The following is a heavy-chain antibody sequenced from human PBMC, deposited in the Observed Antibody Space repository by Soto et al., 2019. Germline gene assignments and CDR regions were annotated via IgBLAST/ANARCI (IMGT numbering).Heavy chain of an antibody. CDR1: GYTLTSYD. Sequence: GASVKVCCKASGYTLTSYDINWVRQATGQGLEWMGWMNPNSVNTGYAQNFPGRVTMTRNTSISTAYMELSSLRSADTAVYYCARGRGGNYVVLTGWPYWRQGTLVTVSS. V-gene: IGHV1-8*01. D-gene: IGHD1-7*01. J-gene: IGHJ4*02. CDR3: ARGRGGNYVVLTGWPY. CDR2: MNPNSVNT.